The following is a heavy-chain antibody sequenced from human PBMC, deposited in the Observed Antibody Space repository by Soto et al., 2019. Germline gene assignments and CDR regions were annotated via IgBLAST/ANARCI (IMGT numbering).Heavy chain of an antibody. J-gene: IGHJ5*02. CDR3: ARDLLVPPRAAAGPSRPNWFDP. CDR1: GYTFTSYG. CDR2: ISAYNGNT. Sequence: QVQLVQSGAEVKKPGASVKVSCKASGYTFTSYGINWVRQAPGQGLEWMGWISAYNGNTNYAQKLQGRVTMTTDTKPSTAYLGRRRLGSDDTAVYCCARDLLVPPRAAAGPSRPNWFDPGGEGTLVTVSS. D-gene: IGHD6-13*01. V-gene: IGHV1-18*04.